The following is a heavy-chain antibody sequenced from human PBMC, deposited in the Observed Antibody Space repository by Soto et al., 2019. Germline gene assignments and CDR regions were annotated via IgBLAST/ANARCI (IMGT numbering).Heavy chain of an antibody. D-gene: IGHD2-2*03. Sequence: GGSLRLSCAASGFTFSNAWMSWVRQAPGKGLEWVGRIKSKTDGGTTDYAAPVKGRFTISRDDSKNTLYLQMNSLKTEDTAVYYCTTDAGGYCSSPSCYLVDYWGQGTLVTVS. CDR3: TTDAGGYCSSPSCYLVDY. CDR2: IKSKTDGGTT. CDR1: GFTFSNAW. J-gene: IGHJ4*02. V-gene: IGHV3-15*01.